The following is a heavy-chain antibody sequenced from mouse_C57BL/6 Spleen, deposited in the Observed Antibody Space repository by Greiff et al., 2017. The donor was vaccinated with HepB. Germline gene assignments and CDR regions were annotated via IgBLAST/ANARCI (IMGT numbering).Heavy chain of an antibody. CDR1: GYTFTSYW. CDR2: IYPGSGST. D-gene: IGHD2-4*01. Sequence: QVQLKQPGAELVKPGASVKMSCKASGYTFTSYWITWVKQRPGQGLEWIGDIYPGSGSTNYNEKFKSKATLTVDTSSSTAYMPLSSLTSEDSAVYYCAKRSLRGLRQGYFEGWGTGTTVTVSS. J-gene: IGHJ1*03. V-gene: IGHV1-55*01. CDR3: AKRSLRGLRQGYFEG.